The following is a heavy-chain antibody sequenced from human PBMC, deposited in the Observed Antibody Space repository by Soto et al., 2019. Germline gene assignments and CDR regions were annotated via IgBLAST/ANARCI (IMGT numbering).Heavy chain of an antibody. CDR3: ARVTCSGGSCYFDY. CDR1: GYTFTSYD. CDR2: MNPNSGNT. Sequence: ASVKVSCKASGYTFTSYDINWVRQATGQGLEWIGWMNPNSGNTNYAQKLQGRVTMTTDTSTSTAYMELRSLRSDDTAVYYCARVTCSGGSCYFDYWGQGTLVTVSS. J-gene: IGHJ4*02. D-gene: IGHD2-15*01. V-gene: IGHV1-18*01.